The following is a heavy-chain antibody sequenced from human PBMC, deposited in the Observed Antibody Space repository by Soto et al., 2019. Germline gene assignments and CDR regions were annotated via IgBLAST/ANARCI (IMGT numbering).Heavy chain of an antibody. CDR1: GFTFSSYW. CDR2: IKQDGSEK. J-gene: IGHJ3*02. D-gene: IGHD1-26*01. Sequence: VGSLRLSCAASGFTFSSYWMSWVRQAPGKGLEWVANIKQDGSEKYYVDSVKGRFTISRDNAKNSLYLQMNSLRAEDTAVYYCARDFLARGIVGATTFDIWGQGTMVTVSS. CDR3: ARDFLARGIVGATTFDI. V-gene: IGHV3-7*03.